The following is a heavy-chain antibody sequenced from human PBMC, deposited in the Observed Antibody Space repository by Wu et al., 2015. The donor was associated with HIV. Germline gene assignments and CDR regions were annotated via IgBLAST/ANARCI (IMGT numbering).Heavy chain of an antibody. V-gene: IGHV1-18*01. CDR2: ISVYNGNT. D-gene: IGHD4-23*01. CDR3: VEGDGGDYGGNSGFDY. Sequence: QVRLMQSGAEVKQPGASVKVSCKTSGYTFKNYGISWVRQTPGQGLEWMGWISVYNGNTNYAQKLQGRVIMTIDTSTSTAYLELRSLTSDDTAIYYCVEGDGGDYGGNSGFDYWGQGNTGHRLL. J-gene: IGHJ4*02. CDR1: GYTFKNYG.